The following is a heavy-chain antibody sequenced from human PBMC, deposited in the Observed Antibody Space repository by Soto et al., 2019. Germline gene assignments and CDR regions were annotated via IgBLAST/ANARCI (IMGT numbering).Heavy chain of an antibody. V-gene: IGHV3-30-3*01. CDR1: GFTFSSYA. CDR2: ISYDGSNK. CDR3: ARDWAAGKVYYYGMDV. J-gene: IGHJ6*02. D-gene: IGHD6-13*01. Sequence: PGGSLRLSCAASGFTFSSYAMHWVRQAPGKGLEWVAVISYDGSNKYYADSVKGRFTISRDNSKNTLYLQMNSLRAEDTAVYYCARDWAAGKVYYYGMDVWGQGTTVTVSS.